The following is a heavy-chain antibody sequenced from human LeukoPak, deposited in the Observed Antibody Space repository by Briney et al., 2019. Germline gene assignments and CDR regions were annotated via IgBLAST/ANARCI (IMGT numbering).Heavy chain of an antibody. D-gene: IGHD6-19*01. CDR1: GFTFSSYA. V-gene: IGHV3-30-3*01. Sequence: PGRSLRLSCAASGFTFSSYAMHWVRQAPGKGLEWVAVISYAGSNKYYADSVKGRFTISRDNSKNTLYLQMNSLRAEDTAVYYCAVGSGWLDYWGQGTLVTVSS. CDR2: ISYAGSNK. J-gene: IGHJ4*02. CDR3: AVGSGWLDY.